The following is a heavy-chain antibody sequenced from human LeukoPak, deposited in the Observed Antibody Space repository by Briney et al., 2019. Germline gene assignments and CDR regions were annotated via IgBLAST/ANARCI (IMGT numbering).Heavy chain of an antibody. CDR1: GFTFSDYY. J-gene: IGHJ1*01. CDR3: ARGASYSSSSSAALGY. CDR2: ISSSGSTI. V-gene: IGHV3-11*01. D-gene: IGHD6-6*01. Sequence: GGSLRLSCAASGFTFSDYYMSWIRQAPGKGLEWVSYISSSGSTIYYADSVKGRFTISRDNAKNSLYLQMNSLRAEDTAVYYCARGASYSSSSSAALGYWGQGTLVTVSS.